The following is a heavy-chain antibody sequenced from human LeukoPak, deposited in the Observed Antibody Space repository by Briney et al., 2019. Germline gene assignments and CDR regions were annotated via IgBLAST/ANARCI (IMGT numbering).Heavy chain of an antibody. CDR3: TRTTVKEAFDI. Sequence: PGGSLRLSCAASGFTFSSYSMNWVRQAPGKGLEWVSSISSSSSYIYYADSVKGRFTISRDNSKDTVYLQMNSLTAEDTSVYYCTRTTVKEAFDIWGQGTMVTASS. J-gene: IGHJ3*02. CDR1: GFTFSSYS. CDR2: ISSSSSYI. V-gene: IGHV3-21*01. D-gene: IGHD4-17*01.